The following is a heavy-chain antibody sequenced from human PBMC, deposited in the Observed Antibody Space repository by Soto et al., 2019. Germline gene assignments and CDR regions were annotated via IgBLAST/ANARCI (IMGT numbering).Heavy chain of an antibody. V-gene: IGHV1-2*04. CDR3: ARDRGSSSALSVYYYMDV. D-gene: IGHD6-13*01. CDR1: GYTFTGYY. J-gene: IGHJ6*03. CDR2: INPNSGGT. Sequence: GASVKVSCKASGYTFTGYYMHWVRQAPGQGLEWMGWINPNSGGTNYAQKFQGWVTMTRDTSISTAYMELSRLRSDDTAVYYCARDRGSSSALSVYYYMDVWGKGTTVTVSS.